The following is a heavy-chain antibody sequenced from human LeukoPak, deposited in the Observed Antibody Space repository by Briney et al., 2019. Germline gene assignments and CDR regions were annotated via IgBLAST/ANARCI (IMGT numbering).Heavy chain of an antibody. V-gene: IGHV1-69*05. D-gene: IGHD3-3*01. CDR3: ARDTSPYYYMDV. J-gene: IGHJ6*03. CDR2: IIPIFGTA. Sequence: SVKVSCKASGGTFSSYAISWVRQAPGQGLEWMGGIIPIFGTANYAQKFQGRVTITTDESTSTAYMELSSLRSEDTAVYYCARDTSPYYYMDVWGKGSRSPSP. CDR1: GGTFSSYA.